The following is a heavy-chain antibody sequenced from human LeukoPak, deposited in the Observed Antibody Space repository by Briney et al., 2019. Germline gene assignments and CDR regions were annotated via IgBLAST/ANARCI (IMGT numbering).Heavy chain of an antibody. CDR2: IKQDGSEK. V-gene: IGHV3-7*01. J-gene: IGHJ4*02. D-gene: IGHD3-22*01. CDR1: GFTFSSYW. CDR3: ARPYYDSGGYYLPFDY. Sequence: GGSLRLSCAASGFTFSSYWMSWVRQAPGKGLEWVANIKQDGSEKYYVDSVKGRFTISRDNAKNSLYLQMNSLRAEDTAVYYCARPYYDSGGYYLPFDYWGQGTLVTVSS.